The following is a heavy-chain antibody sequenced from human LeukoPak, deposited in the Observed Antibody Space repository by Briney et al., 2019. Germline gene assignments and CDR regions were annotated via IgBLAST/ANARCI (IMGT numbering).Heavy chain of an antibody. D-gene: IGHD2-8*01. CDR3: ARDTPGYCTNGVCADY. CDR1: GGSISSGDYY. CDR2: IYYSGST. J-gene: IGHJ4*02. V-gene: IGHV4-30-4*01. Sequence: PSQTLSLTCTVSGGSISSGDYYWSWIRQPPGTGLEWIGYIYYSGSTYYNPSLKSRVTISVDTSKNQFSLKLSSVTAADTAVYYCARDTPGYCTNGVCADYWGQGTLVTVSS.